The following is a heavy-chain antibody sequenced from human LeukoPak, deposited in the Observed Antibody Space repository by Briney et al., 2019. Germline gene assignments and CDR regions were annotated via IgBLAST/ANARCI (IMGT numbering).Heavy chain of an antibody. J-gene: IGHJ6*02. CDR3: ARGSKGYGFWSDLTRDYYYYGMDV. CDR2: IYTSGST. CDR1: GYSISSGYY. V-gene: IGHV4-4*07. Sequence: SETLSLTCAVSGYSISSGYYWSWIRQPAGKGLEWIGRIYTSGSTNYNPSLKSRVTMSVDTSKNQFSLKLSSVTAADTAVYYCARGSKGYGFWSDLTRDYYYYGMDVWGQGTTVTVSS. D-gene: IGHD3-3*01.